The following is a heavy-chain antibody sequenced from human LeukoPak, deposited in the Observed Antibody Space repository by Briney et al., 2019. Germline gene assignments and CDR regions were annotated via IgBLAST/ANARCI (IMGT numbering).Heavy chain of an antibody. CDR3: AREGGPYRPLDY. CDR2: IYYSGST. Sequence: SETLSLTCTVSGGTITGYYWAWIRQPPGKGLEWIGYIYYSGSTKYNPSLKSRVTLLVDTSKNQFSLKLNSVTAADTAVYYCAREGGPYRPLDYSGQGTLVTVSS. V-gene: IGHV4-59*01. CDR1: GGTITGYY. J-gene: IGHJ4*02.